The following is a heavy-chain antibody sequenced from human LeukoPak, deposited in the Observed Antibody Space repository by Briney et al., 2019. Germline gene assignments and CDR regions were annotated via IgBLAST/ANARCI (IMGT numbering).Heavy chain of an antibody. J-gene: IGHJ4*02. CDR3: ARDPTTVVTLPYYFDD. CDR2: INHSGNT. CDR1: GGSFIGSH. V-gene: IGHV4-34*01. D-gene: IGHD4-23*01. Sequence: SETLSLTCAVSGGSFIGSHWNWIRQPPGKGLGWIGEINHSGNTNYNPSLKSRVTISVDTSKNQFSLKLRSVTAADTAVYYCARDPTTVVTLPYYFDDWGQGTLVTVSS.